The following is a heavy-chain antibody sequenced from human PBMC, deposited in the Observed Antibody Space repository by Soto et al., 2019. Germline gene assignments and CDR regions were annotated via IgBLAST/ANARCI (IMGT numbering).Heavy chain of an antibody. V-gene: IGHV4-4*02. CDR3: ARYDFGTFAY. J-gene: IGHJ4*02. CDR2: IYHTEST. CDR1: GDSISSSFW. Sequence: NPSETLSLTCAVSGDSISSSFWWSWVRQPPGKGLEWIGEIYHTESTVYNPSLKSRVTISVDKSKNQFSLNLDSVTAADTAVYYCARYDFGTFAYWGRGILVTVSS. D-gene: IGHD4-17*01.